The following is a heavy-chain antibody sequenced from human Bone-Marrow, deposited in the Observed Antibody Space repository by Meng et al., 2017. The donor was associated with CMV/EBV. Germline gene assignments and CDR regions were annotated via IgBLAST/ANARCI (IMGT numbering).Heavy chain of an antibody. D-gene: IGHD1-26*01. CDR3: ARGGSYYPYYYYYDMDV. V-gene: IGHV4-34*01. CDR1: GGSFSGYY. Sequence: SETLSLTCAVYGGSFSGYYWSWIRQPPGKGLEWIGEINHSGSTNYNPSLKSRVTISVDTSKNQFSLKLSSVTAADTAVYYCARGGSYYPYYYYYDMDVWGEGTTVTVSS. CDR2: INHSGST. J-gene: IGHJ6*04.